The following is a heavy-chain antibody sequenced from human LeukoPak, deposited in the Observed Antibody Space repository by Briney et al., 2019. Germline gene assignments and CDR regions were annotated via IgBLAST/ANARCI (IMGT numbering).Heavy chain of an antibody. CDR1: GYSFTSYW. Sequence: GESLKISCKAFGYSFTSYWIGWVRQMPGKGLEWMGIIYPGDSDTRNSPSFQGQVTISADKSISTAYLQWSSLKASDTAMYYCARRGVTAGTNFWFDSWGQGTLVTVSS. CDR3: ARRGVTAGTNFWFDS. V-gene: IGHV5-51*01. D-gene: IGHD6-13*01. CDR2: IYPGDSDT. J-gene: IGHJ5*01.